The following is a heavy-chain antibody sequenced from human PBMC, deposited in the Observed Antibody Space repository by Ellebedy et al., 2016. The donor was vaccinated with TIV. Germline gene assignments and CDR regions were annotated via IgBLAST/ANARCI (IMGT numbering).Heavy chain of an antibody. J-gene: IGHJ3*02. V-gene: IGHV1-2*04. Sequence: AASVKVSCKASGYTFTGYYMHWVRQAPGQGLAWMGWINPHSGGTNYAQKFQGWVTMTRDTSISTASMELSRLRSDETAVYYCARYSSGYYDAFDIWGQGTMVTVSS. D-gene: IGHD3-22*01. CDR3: ARYSSGYYDAFDI. CDR2: INPHSGGT. CDR1: GYTFTGYY.